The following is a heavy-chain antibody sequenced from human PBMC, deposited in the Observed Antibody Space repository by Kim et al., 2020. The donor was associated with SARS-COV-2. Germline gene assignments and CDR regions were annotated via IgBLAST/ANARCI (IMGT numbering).Heavy chain of an antibody. D-gene: IGHD1-26*01. V-gene: IGHV7-4-1*02. CDR1: GYTFTSYA. Sequence: ASVKVSCKASGYTFTSYAMNWVRQAPGQGLEWMGWINTNTGNPTSAQGFTGRFVFSLDTSVSTAYLQISSLKAEDTAVYYCARDSGSEDYYYYMDVWGKGTTVTVSS. CDR2: INTNTGNP. CDR3: ARDSGSEDYYYYMDV. J-gene: IGHJ6*03.